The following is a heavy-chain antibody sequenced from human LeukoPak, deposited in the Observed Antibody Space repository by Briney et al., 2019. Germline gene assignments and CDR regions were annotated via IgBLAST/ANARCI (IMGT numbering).Heavy chain of an antibody. CDR2: ISAYNGNT. Sequence: ASVKVSCEASGYTFTSYGISWVRQAPGQGLEWMGWISAYNGNTNYAQKLQGRVTMTTDTSTSTAYMELRSLRSDDTAVYYCARTLYYDFWSGYPYWGQGTLVTVSS. J-gene: IGHJ4*02. CDR1: GYTFTSYG. CDR3: ARTLYYDFWSGYPY. V-gene: IGHV1-18*01. D-gene: IGHD3-3*01.